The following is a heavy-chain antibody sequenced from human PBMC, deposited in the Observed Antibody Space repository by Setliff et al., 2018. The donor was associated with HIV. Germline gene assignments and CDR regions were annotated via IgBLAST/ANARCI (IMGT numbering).Heavy chain of an antibody. CDR3: ATVSHTNVAAHDAFDI. CDR2: FDPEDGNT. J-gene: IGHJ3*02. Sequence: ASVKVSCKVSGYTLTELSRHWVRQAPGKGLEWMGGFDPEDGNTIYAQKFQGRVTMTADTSTDTAYMELSSLRSEDTAVYYCATVSHTNVAAHDAFDIWGQGTMGTVSS. CDR1: GYTLTELS. V-gene: IGHV1-24*01. D-gene: IGHD6-19*01.